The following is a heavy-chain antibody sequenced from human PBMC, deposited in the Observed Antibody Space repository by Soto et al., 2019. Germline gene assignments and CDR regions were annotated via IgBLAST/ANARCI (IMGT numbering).Heavy chain of an antibody. CDR3: ATDYGKYYFDY. CDR2: IYYSGST. V-gene: IGHV4-39*01. Sequence: LSLTCTVSGGSISSSSYYWGWIRQPPGKGLEWIGSIYYSGSTYYNPSLKSRVTISVDTSKNQFSLKLSSVTAADTAVYYCATDYGKYYFDYWGQGTLVTVSS. D-gene: IGHD4-17*01. CDR1: GGSISSSSYY. J-gene: IGHJ4*02.